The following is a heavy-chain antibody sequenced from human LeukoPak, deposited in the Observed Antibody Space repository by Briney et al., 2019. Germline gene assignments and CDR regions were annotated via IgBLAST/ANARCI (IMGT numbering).Heavy chain of an antibody. CDR3: ARFASGSYFNPSWADDGY. CDR1: GYTFTSYA. V-gene: IGHV1-69*13. J-gene: IGHJ4*02. Sequence: SVKVSCKASGYTFTSYAIHWVRQAPGQGLEWMGGIIPIFGTANYAQKFQGRVTITADESTSTAYMELSSLRSEDTAVYYCARFASGSYFNPSWADDGYWGQGTLVTVSS. D-gene: IGHD1-26*01. CDR2: IIPIFGTA.